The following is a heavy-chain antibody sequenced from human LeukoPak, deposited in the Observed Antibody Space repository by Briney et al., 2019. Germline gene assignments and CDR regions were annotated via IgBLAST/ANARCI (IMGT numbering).Heavy chain of an antibody. Sequence: ESGPTLVNPTQTLTLTCTFPRFSLSTSGMCVSWIRQPPGKALEWLALIDWDDDKYYSTSLKTRLTISKDTSKNQVVLTMTNMDPVDTATYYCARSAKGSGWYYFDYWGQGTLVTVSS. V-gene: IGHV2-70*01. CDR3: ARSAKGSGWYYFDY. J-gene: IGHJ4*02. D-gene: IGHD6-19*01. CDR1: RFSLSTSGMC. CDR2: IDWDDDK.